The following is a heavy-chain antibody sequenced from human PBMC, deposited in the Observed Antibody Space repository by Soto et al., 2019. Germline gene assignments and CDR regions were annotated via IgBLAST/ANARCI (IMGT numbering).Heavy chain of an antibody. D-gene: IGHD6-13*01. CDR2: ISDSGVTT. CDR1: GCTFSRSG. J-gene: IGHJ4*02. V-gene: IGHV3-23*01. Sequence: GPLPLTGSASGCTFSRSGMSWVRQAPGKGLEWVSSISDSGVTTYYADSVKGRFTISRDNSKNTLFLQINSLRAEDTAVYYCAKDPKYGSTWYIFFDYWGQGTPVTVYS. CDR3: AKDPKYGSTWYIFFDY.